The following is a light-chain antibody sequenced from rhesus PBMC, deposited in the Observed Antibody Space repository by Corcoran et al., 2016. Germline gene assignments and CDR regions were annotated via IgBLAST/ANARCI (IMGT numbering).Light chain of an antibody. CDR1: QSVSSY. V-gene: IGKV3-24*04. J-gene: IGKJ2*01. Sequence: EIVMTQSPATLALSPGERATLSCRASQSVSSYLAWYQQKPGQAPRLLIYGASSRATYIPDRFRGSGSGKECTLTISSLEPEDVGVYFCLQSSNWPQYSFGQGTKVEIK. CDR3: LQSSNWPQYS. CDR2: GAS.